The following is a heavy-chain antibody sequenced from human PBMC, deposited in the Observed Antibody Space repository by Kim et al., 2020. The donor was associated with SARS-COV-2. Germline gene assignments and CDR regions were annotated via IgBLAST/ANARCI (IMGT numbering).Heavy chain of an antibody. CDR1: GLTFNTFT. CDR2: ISRDGTSK. J-gene: IGHJ4*02. Sequence: GGSLRLSCAASGLTFNTFTMNWVRQAPGKGLEWVSSISRDGTSKYYADSVKGRFTISRDNAKNSLYLQMNSLRPEDTAVYYCATGGRDSTAPTIYWGQGT. CDR3: ATGGRDSTAPTIY. V-gene: IGHV3-21*06. D-gene: IGHD3-22*01.